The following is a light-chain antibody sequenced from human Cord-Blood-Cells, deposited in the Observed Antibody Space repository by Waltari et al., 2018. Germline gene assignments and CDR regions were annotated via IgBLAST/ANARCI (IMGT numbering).Light chain of an antibody. CDR1: SSDVGGYNY. CDR2: DVS. V-gene: IGLV2-14*01. CDR3: SSYTSSSTRV. Sequence: QSALTQPASVSGSPGQSITISCTGTSSDVGGYNYVSWYQQHPGKAPKLMIYDVSNRPSGVSNRFSGSKSGNTASLTISGLRAEDEADYYCSSYTSSSTRVFRTGTKVTVL. J-gene: IGLJ1*01.